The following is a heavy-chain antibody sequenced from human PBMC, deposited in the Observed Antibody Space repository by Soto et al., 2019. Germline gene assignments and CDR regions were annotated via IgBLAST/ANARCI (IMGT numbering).Heavy chain of an antibody. V-gene: IGHV4-39*07. Sequence: PSETLSLTCTVSGGSISSSSYYWGWIRQPPGKLLEWIGSIYYSGSTYYNPSLKSRVTISVDTSKSQFSLKLSSVTAADTAVYYCARLDYYDSSGYYLMYNGLDAWGQGTTVT. D-gene: IGHD3-22*01. CDR3: ARLDYYDSSGYYLMYNGLDA. CDR1: GGSISSSSYY. CDR2: IYYSGST. J-gene: IGHJ6*02.